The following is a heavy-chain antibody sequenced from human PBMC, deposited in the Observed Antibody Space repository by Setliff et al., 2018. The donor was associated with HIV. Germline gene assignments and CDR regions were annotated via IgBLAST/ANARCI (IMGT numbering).Heavy chain of an antibody. J-gene: IGHJ6*03. CDR1: GYTFSSYG. D-gene: IGHD4-17*01. CDR2: ISGFNGKI. CDR3: ARDLGGEHDYADPAYMDV. V-gene: IGHV1-18*01. Sequence: RASVKVSCKASGYTFSSYGISWVRQAPGQGLGWMGWISGFNGKINYAENFQGRVTLTTDSSASTAHMELWSLTSDDTAVYYCARDLGGEHDYADPAYMDVWGKGTTVTVSS.